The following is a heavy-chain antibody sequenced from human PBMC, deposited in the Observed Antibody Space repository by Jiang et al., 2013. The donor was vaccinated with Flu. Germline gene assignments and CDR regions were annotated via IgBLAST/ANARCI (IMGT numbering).Heavy chain of an antibody. CDR2: IDWDDDK. V-gene: IGHV2-70*11. J-gene: IGHJ5*02. CDR1: GFSLSTSGMC. CDR3: ARTQYYYDSSGYYWKVDWFDP. D-gene: IGHD3-22*01. Sequence: QTLTLTCTFSGFSLSTSGMCVSWIRQPPGKALEWLARIDWDDDKYYSTSLKTRLTISKDTSKNQVVLTMTNMDPVDTATYYCARTQYYYDSSGYYWKVDWFDPWGQGTLVTVSS.